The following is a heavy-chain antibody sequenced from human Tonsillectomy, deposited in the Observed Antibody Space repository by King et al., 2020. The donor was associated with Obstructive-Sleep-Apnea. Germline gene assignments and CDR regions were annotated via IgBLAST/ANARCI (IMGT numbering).Heavy chain of an antibody. CDR3: ARVSSDYSNQYGMDV. CDR1: GGSISSGGYS. V-gene: IGHV4-30-2*01. Sequence: QLQESGSGLVKPSQTLSLTCAVSGGSISSGGYSWSWIRQPPGKGLEWIGYIYHSGSTYYNPSLKSRVTISVDRSKNQFSLKLSSVTAADTAVYYCARVSSDYSNQYGMDVWGQGTTVTVSS. D-gene: IGHD4-11*01. CDR2: IYHSGST. J-gene: IGHJ6*02.